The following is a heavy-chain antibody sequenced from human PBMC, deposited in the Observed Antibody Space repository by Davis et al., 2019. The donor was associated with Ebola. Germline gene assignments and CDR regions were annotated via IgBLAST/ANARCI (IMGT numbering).Heavy chain of an antibody. CDR1: GFTFSSSG. CDR2: ISYDGSNK. Sequence: LSLTCAASGFTFSSSGMHWVRQAPGKGLEWVAVISYDGSNKYYADSVKGRFTISRDNSKNTLYLQMNSLRAEDTAVYYCGKVDGVVTGHYWGQGTLVTVSS. J-gene: IGHJ4*02. CDR3: GKVDGVVTGHY. V-gene: IGHV3-30*18. D-gene: IGHD3-3*01.